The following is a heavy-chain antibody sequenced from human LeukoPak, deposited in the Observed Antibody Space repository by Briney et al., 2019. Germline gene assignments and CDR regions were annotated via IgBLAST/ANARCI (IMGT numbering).Heavy chain of an antibody. CDR1: GFSLGDYW. Sequence: GGSLRLSCAASGFSLGDYWMNWVRQAPGKGLEWLATIKQDGSETHYLDSVKGRLSISRDNVKNSLYLQINSLRAEDTAVYYCARGGGWDQLLCHYWGQGTLVTVSS. CDR2: IKQDGSET. V-gene: IGHV3-7*01. J-gene: IGHJ4*02. CDR3: ARGGGWDQLLCHY. D-gene: IGHD2-2*01.